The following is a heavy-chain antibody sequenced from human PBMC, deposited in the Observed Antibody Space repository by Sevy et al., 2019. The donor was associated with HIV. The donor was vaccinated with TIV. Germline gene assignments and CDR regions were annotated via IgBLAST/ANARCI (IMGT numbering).Heavy chain of an antibody. Sequence: SETLSLTCAVHDGSFSGYYWNWIRQLPGKGLEWIGEINESGITYYNPSFRSRVTISLDTSKNQFSLKLKSVTAVDSAVYFCARSPPVVVVPGAPSWFDPWGQGTLVTVSS. CDR2: INESGIT. D-gene: IGHD2-2*01. J-gene: IGHJ5*02. CDR1: DGSFSGYY. CDR3: ARSPPVVVVPGAPSWFDP. V-gene: IGHV4-34*01.